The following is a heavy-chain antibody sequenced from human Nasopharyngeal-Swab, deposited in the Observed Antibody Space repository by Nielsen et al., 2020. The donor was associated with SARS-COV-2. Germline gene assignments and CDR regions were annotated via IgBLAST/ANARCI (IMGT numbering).Heavy chain of an antibody. Sequence: ASVKVSCKASTSTFNAYYIHWVRQAPGQGLEWMGRINPTTGGTLYTQTFEGRVTMTTDTSTSTTYMELRGLTSDDTAVYYRTRALSGVYDFWGQRALVTVSS. V-gene: IGHV1-2*06. D-gene: IGHD2-15*01. CDR1: TSTFNAYY. CDR3: TRALSGVYDF. CDR2: INPTTGGT. J-gene: IGHJ4*02.